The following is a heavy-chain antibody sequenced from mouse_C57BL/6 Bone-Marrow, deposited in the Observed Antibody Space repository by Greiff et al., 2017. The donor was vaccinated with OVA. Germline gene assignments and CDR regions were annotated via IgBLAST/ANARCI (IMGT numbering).Heavy chain of an antibody. CDR1: GYSFTDYN. J-gene: IGHJ1*03. D-gene: IGHD2-4*01. V-gene: IGHV1-39*01. CDR3: ARCGWMGIYYDRGYWYFDV. CDR2: INPNYGTT. Sequence: VQLQQSGPELVKPGASVKISCKASGYSFTDYNMNWVKQSNGKSLEWIGVINPNYGTTSYNQKFKGKATLTVDQSSSTAYMQLNSLTSEDSAVYYCARCGWMGIYYDRGYWYFDVWGTGTTVTVSS.